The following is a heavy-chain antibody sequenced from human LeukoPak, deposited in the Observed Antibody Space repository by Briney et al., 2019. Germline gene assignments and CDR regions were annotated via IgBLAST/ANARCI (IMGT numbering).Heavy chain of an antibody. CDR2: ISHGGST. J-gene: IGHJ4*02. CDR3: ARGRNDFDY. Sequence: KPSETLSLTCAVYGGSFSGYYWSWIRQPPGKGLEWIGEISHGGSTNYNPSLKSRVTISLGTSKNQFSLRLTSVTAADTAMYYCARGRNDFDYWGQGTLVTVSS. CDR1: GGSFSGYY. V-gene: IGHV4-34*01. D-gene: IGHD1-1*01.